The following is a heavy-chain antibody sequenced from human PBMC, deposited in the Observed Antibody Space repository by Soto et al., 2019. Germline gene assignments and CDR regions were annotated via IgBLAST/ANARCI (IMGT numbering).Heavy chain of an antibody. V-gene: IGHV4-59*01. CDR2: IYYSGST. CDR3: ARKGEPDTAMTD. Sequence: LSLTCTVSGGSISSYYGSWIRQPPGKGLEWIGYIYYSGSTNYNPSLKSRVTISVDTSKNQFSLKLSSVTAADTAVYYCARKGEPDTAMTDWGQGTLVTVSS. D-gene: IGHD5-18*01. CDR1: GGSISSYY. J-gene: IGHJ4*02.